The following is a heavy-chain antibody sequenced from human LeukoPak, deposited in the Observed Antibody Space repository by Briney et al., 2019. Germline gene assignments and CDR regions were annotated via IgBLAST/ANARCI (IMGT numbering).Heavy chain of an antibody. CDR2: IYNSGST. CDR1: GGSIRCYY. V-gene: IGHV4-59*08. Sequence: SETLALTYTVWGGSIRCYYWSCIRQPPGKGLEWIGYIYNSGSTNYNPSLKSRVTISVDTSKNQFSLKLSSVTAADTAVYYCARRPYDFLSGDYQYYFDCWGQGILVTVSS. D-gene: IGHD3-9*01. J-gene: IGHJ4*02. CDR3: ARRPYDFLSGDYQYYFDC.